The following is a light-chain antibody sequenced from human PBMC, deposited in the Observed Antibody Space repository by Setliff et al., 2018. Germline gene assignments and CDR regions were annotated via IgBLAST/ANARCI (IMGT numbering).Light chain of an antibody. Sequence: QSALTQPPSASGTPGQRVTISCSGSSSNIGSNTVNWYQQFPGTAPKLLIYTNNQRPSGVPDRFSGSKSGTSASLAISGLQSEDEALYYCSSYRSSSTLVVFGGGT. CDR2: TNN. CDR3: SSYRSSSTLVV. J-gene: IGLJ2*01. CDR1: SSNIGSNT. V-gene: IGLV1-44*01.